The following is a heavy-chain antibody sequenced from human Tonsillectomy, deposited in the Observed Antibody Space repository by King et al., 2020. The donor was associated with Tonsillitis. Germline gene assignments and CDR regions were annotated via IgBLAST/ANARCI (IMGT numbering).Heavy chain of an antibody. Sequence: VQLVESGGGVVQPGRSLRLSCAASGFTFRSHGMHWVRQAPGKGLEWVAFISYDGSNKYYVDSVKGRFTISRDNSKNTLYLEMNSLRAEDTAVYYCAKPPYSRSFHWGEYWGQGTLVPASS. J-gene: IGHJ4*02. D-gene: IGHD6-6*01. V-gene: IGHV3-30*18. CDR3: AKPPYSRSFHWGEY. CDR1: GFTFRSHG. CDR2: ISYDGSNK.